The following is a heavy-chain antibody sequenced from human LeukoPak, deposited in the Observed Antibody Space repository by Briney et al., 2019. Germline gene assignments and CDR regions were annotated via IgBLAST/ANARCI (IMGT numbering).Heavy chain of an antibody. CDR2: IYTSGST. J-gene: IGHJ4*02. CDR1: GGSISSYY. D-gene: IGHD3-22*01. Sequence: PSETLSLTCTVSGGSISSYYWSWIRQPAGKGLEWIGRIYTSGSTNYYPSLKSRVTISVDTSKNQFSLKLSSVTAADTAVYYCASLPYYYDSSGTTVGYFDYWGQGTLVTVSS. V-gene: IGHV4-4*07. CDR3: ASLPYYYDSSGTTVGYFDY.